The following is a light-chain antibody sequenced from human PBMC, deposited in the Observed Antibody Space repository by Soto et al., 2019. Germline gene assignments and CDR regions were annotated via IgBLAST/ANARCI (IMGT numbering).Light chain of an antibody. CDR1: QSISTW. V-gene: IGKV1-39*01. CDR2: GAS. CDR3: QQSYSTPT. Sequence: DIQMTQSPSTLSASEGDRVTITCRASQSISTWLAWYQQKPGKAPKLLIYGASSLASGVPSRFSGSGSGTDFTLTISSLEPEDFATYYCQQSYSTPTFGQGTKVDIK. J-gene: IGKJ2*01.